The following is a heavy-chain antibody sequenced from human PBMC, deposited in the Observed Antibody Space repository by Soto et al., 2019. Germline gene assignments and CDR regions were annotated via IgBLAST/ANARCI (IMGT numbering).Heavy chain of an antibody. CDR3: ARKGYALGDYYYYMDV. CDR1: GYTFTSYD. D-gene: IGHD3-16*01. Sequence: ASVKVSCKASGYTFTSYDINWVRQATGQGLEWMGWMNPNSGNTGYAQKFQGRVTMTRNTSISTAYMELSSLRSEDTAVYYCARKGYALGDYYYYMDVWGKGTTVTVS. V-gene: IGHV1-8*01. J-gene: IGHJ6*03. CDR2: MNPNSGNT.